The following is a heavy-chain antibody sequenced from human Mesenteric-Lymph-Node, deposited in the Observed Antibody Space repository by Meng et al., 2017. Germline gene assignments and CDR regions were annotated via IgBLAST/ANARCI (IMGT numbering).Heavy chain of an antibody. Sequence: GGSLRLSCTASGFTFGDYAMSWVRQAPGKGLEWVANIKEDGSEKYYVDSVKGRFTISRDNAKNSLYLQMNSLRGEDTAVYYCATGTAFGNWGQGSLVTVSS. CDR2: IKEDGSEK. CDR3: ATGTAFGN. CDR1: GFTFGDYA. D-gene: IGHD2-21*02. J-gene: IGHJ4*02. V-gene: IGHV3-7*01.